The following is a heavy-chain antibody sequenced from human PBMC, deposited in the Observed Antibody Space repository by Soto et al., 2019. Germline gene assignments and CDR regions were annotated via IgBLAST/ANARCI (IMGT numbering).Heavy chain of an antibody. J-gene: IGHJ4*02. D-gene: IGHD1-1*01. CDR1: GGSISSYY. Sequence: SETLSLTCTVSGGSISSYYWSWIRQPPGKGLEWIGYIYYGGSTNYNPSLKSRVTISVDTSKNQFSLKLSSVTAADTAVYYCAKEGDWNDVTDWGQGTLVTVSS. V-gene: IGHV4-59*01. CDR2: IYYGGST. CDR3: AKEGDWNDVTD.